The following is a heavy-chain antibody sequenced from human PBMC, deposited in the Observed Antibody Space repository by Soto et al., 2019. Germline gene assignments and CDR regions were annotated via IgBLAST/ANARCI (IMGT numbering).Heavy chain of an antibody. D-gene: IGHD5-18*01. J-gene: IGHJ6*02. CDR1: GGSFSGYY. CDR3: ARMKLWLFPGMDV. V-gene: IGHV4-34*01. Sequence: SETLPLTCAVYGGSFSGYYWSWIRQPPGKGLEWIGEINHSGSTNYNPSLKSRVTISVDTSKNQFSLKLRSVTAADTAVYYCARMKLWLFPGMDVWGQGTTVTVSS. CDR2: INHSGST.